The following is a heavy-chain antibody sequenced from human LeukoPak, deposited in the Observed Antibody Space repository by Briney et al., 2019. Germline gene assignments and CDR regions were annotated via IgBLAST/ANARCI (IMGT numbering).Heavy chain of an antibody. CDR3: ARHIYGAYYYMDV. Sequence: PSETLSLTCTVSGGSISSNYWSWIWQPPGKGLEWIGYVFYSENSNYNPSLKSRVTISIDTSKNQFSLNLSSVTAADTAVYYCARHIYGAYYYMDVWGKGTTVTVSS. D-gene: IGHD3-16*01. J-gene: IGHJ6*03. CDR1: GGSISSNY. CDR2: VFYSENS. V-gene: IGHV4-59*08.